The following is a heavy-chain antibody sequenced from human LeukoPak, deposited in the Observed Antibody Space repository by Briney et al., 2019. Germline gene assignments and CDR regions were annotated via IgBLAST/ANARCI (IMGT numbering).Heavy chain of an antibody. V-gene: IGHV1-69*05. CDR2: IIPISGTA. D-gene: IGHD5-18*01. CDR1: GGTFSSYA. Sequence: SVKVSCKAPGGTFSSYAISWVRQAPGQGLEWMGGIIPISGTANYAQKFQGRVTITTDESTSTAYMELSSLRSEDTAVYYCARNSLSGYSYGEIDYWGQGTLVTVSS. J-gene: IGHJ4*02. CDR3: ARNSLSGYSYGEIDY.